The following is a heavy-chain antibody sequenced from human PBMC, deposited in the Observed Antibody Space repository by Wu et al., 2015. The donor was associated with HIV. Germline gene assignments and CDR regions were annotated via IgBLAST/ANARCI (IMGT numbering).Heavy chain of an antibody. CDR2: IIPLFGTT. CDR3: ATPRSPGFSSAWPTYFDF. CDR1: GNTFNA. V-gene: IGHV1-69*05. D-gene: IGHD6-19*01. Sequence: QDQLVQSGAEVKKPGSSVKISCKASGNTFNAVNWLRQAPGQGLEWMGGIIPLFGTTEYAHIFQGRVTITTDESTSTAYMRLSSLTSVDTAVYYCATPRSPGFSSAWPTYFDFWGQGTLITVSS. J-gene: IGHJ4*02.